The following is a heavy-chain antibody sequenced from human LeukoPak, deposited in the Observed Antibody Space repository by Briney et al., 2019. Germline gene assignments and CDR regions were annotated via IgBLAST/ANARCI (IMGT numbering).Heavy chain of an antibody. V-gene: IGHV3-23*01. J-gene: IGHJ4*02. D-gene: IGHD3-16*02. CDR3: AKDPLTFGGVIVNYYFDY. CDR1: GFTFSSYA. CDR2: ISGSGGST. Sequence: GGSLRLSCAASGFTFSSYAMSWVRQAPGKGLEWVSAISGSGGSTYYADSVKGRFTISRDNSKNTLYLQMNGLRAEDTAVYYCAKDPLTFGGVIVNYYFDYWGQGTLVTVSS.